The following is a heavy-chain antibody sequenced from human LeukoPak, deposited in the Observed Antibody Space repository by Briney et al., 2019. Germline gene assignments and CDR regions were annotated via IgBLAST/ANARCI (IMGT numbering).Heavy chain of an antibody. J-gene: IGHJ4*02. CDR3: ARDSNYYDSSGSFDY. CDR2: ISSSSSYI. D-gene: IGHD3-22*01. CDR1: GFTFSSYS. Sequence: GGSLRLSCAASGFTFSSYSMNWVRQAPGKGLEWVSSISSSSSYIYYADSVKGRFTISRDNAKNSLYLQMNSLRAEDTAVYYCARDSNYYDSSGSFDYWGQGTLVTVSS. V-gene: IGHV3-21*01.